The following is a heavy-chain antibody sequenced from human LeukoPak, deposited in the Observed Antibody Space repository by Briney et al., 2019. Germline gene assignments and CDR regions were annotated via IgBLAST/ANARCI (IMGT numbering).Heavy chain of an antibody. CDR2: IYYSGST. J-gene: IGHJ6*03. D-gene: IGHD2-2*01. Sequence: SETLSLTCAVYGGSFSGYYWSWIRQPPGKGLEWIGYIYYSGSTNYNPSLRSRVTISVDTSKNQFSLKLSSVTAADTAVYYCAREAVVVPAARKYYYYMDVWGKGTTVTISS. CDR1: GGSFSGYY. CDR3: AREAVVVPAARKYYYYMDV. V-gene: IGHV4-59*01.